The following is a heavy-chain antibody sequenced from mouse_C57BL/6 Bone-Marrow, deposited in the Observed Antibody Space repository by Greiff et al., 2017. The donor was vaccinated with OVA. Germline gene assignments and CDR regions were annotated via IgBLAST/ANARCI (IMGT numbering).Heavy chain of an antibody. J-gene: IGHJ1*03. Sequence: VMLVESGPGLVQPSQSLSITCTVSGFSLTSYGVHWVRQSPGKGLEWLGVIWSGGSTDYNAAFISRLSISKDNSKSQVFFKMNSLQADDTAIYYCARSTTVAYWYFDVWGTGTTVTVSS. V-gene: IGHV2-2*01. D-gene: IGHD1-1*01. CDR2: IWSGGST. CDR3: ARSTTVAYWYFDV. CDR1: GFSLTSYG.